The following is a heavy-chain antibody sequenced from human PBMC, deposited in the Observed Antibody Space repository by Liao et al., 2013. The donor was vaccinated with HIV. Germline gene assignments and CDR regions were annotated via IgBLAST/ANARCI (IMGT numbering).Heavy chain of an antibody. CDR3: ARVSYDILTGYYRDY. Sequence: HLQMQESGPGLVKPSETLSLTCTVSGGSISSSSYYWGWIRQPPGKGLEWIGNLYYSGSTNYNPSLKSRVTMSVDTSKNQFSLKLSSVTAADTAVYYCARVSYDILTGYYRDYWGQGTLVTVSS. CDR1: GGSISSSSYY. V-gene: IGHV4-39*07. CDR2: LYYSGST. D-gene: IGHD3-9*01. J-gene: IGHJ4*02.